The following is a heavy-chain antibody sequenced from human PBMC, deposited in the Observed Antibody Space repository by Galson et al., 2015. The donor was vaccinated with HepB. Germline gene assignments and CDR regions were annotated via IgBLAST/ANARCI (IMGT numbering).Heavy chain of an antibody. D-gene: IGHD3-10*01. CDR3: TTDSPITMAILYGMDV. CDR1: GFTFSNAW. CDR2: IKSKTDGGTT. J-gene: IGHJ6*02. Sequence: SLRLSCAASGFTFSNAWMSWVRQAPGKGLEWVGRIKSKTDGGTTDYAAPVKGRFTISRDDSKNTLYLQMNSLKTEDTAVYYCTTDSPITMAILYGMDVWGQGITVTVSS. V-gene: IGHV3-15*01.